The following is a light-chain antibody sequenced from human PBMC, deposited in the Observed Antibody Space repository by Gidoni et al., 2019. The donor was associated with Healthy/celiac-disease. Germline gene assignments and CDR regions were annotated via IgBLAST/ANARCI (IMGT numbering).Light chain of an antibody. CDR1: KDISNY. J-gene: IGKJ5*01. CDR2: DAS. CDR3: QQYDDLPRGT. Sequence: DIQLTQSPTSLSASVGDRVTITCQASKDISNYLNWYQQKPGKAPKLLIYDASNLETGVPSRFSGSGSGTDFTFSISSLQPEDIATYYCQQYDDLPRGTFGQGTRLEIK. V-gene: IGKV1-33*01.